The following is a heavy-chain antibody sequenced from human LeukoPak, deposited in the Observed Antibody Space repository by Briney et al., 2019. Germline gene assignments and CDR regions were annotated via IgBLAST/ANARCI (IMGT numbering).Heavy chain of an antibody. Sequence: SETLSLTCAVYGGSFSGYYWSWIRQPPGKGLEWIGEIKHSGSTNYNPSLKSRVTISVDTSKNQFSLKLSSVTAADTAVYYCARDVRPVYYYGSGSTFDYWGQGTLVTVSS. J-gene: IGHJ4*02. CDR2: IKHSGST. V-gene: IGHV4-34*01. CDR3: ARDVRPVYYYGSGSTFDY. CDR1: GGSFSGYY. D-gene: IGHD3-10*01.